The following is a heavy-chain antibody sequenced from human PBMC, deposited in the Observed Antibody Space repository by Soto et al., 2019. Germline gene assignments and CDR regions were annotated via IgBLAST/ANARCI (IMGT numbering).Heavy chain of an antibody. Sequence: SETLSLTCSVSGDSISTSNYYRGWIRQPPGKGLEWIGHLFYSGGTYYNPSLKSRVSISVDTSKNEFSLKLTSITAADTAIYFCARRGGREQIFHSWGQAIMVTVYS. J-gene: IGHJ4*02. D-gene: IGHD3-16*01. V-gene: IGHV4-39*07. CDR1: GDSISTSNYY. CDR2: LFYSGGT. CDR3: ARRGGREQIFHS.